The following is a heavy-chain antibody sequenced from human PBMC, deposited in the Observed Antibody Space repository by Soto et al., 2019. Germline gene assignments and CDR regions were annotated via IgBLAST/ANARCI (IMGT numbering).Heavy chain of an antibody. D-gene: IGHD1-26*01. J-gene: IGHJ4*02. CDR3: AHTVARGAYWETFNY. Sequence: QITLKESGPTLVKPTQTLTLTCTVSGFSLMTNGVGVGWFRQPPGKALEWLALIYRDDDKRYRPSLKSRVTIXXDXTXXQVVLTMTNMDPVDTATYYCAHTVARGAYWETFNYWGQGTLVTVSS. CDR2: IYRDDDK. CDR1: GFSLMTNGVG. V-gene: IGHV2-5*02.